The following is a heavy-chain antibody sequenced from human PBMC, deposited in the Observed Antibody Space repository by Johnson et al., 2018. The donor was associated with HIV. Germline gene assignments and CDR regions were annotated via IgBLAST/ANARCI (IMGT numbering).Heavy chain of an antibody. CDR3: ARETAYCGGDCSGAFDI. J-gene: IGHJ3*02. D-gene: IGHD2-21*01. CDR2: ISYDGSNK. V-gene: IGHV3-30*04. Sequence: QVQLVESGGGVVQPGRSLRLSCAASGFTFSSYAMHWVRQAPGKGLEWVAVISYDGSNKYYADSVKGRFTISRDNSKNPLYLQMNSLRAEDTAVYYCARETAYCGGDCSGAFDIWGQGTMVTVSS. CDR1: GFTFSSYA.